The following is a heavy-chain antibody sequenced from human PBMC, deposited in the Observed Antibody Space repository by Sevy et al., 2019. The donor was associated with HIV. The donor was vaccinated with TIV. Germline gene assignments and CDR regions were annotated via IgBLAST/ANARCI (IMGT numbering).Heavy chain of an antibody. Sequence: GGSLRLSCVASGFTLNNYAMNWVRQAPGKGLEWVSAVSGRGGDTYYADSVKGRFTISRDISKNTLYLQMNSLGAEDTAVYYCAKDLVVVVGDAFDIWGQGTMVTVSS. CDR3: AKDLVVVVGDAFDI. CDR2: VSGRGGDT. D-gene: IGHD2-15*01. CDR1: GFTLNNYA. J-gene: IGHJ3*02. V-gene: IGHV3-23*01.